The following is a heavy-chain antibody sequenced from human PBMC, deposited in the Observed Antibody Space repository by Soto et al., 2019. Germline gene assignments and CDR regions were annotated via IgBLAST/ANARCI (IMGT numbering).Heavy chain of an antibody. J-gene: IGHJ4*02. Sequence: SETLSLTCIVSGGSFSSSSYYWGWIRQPPGKGLEWIGSFFYSGSTYYNPSLKSRVTISVDTSKNQFSLRLSSVTAADTAVYYCARHGGVAAGSHYGDFDYWGKGTLVTVSS. CDR1: GGSFSSSSYY. V-gene: IGHV4-39*01. CDR2: FFYSGST. CDR3: ARHGGVAAGSHYGDFDY. D-gene: IGHD3-16*01.